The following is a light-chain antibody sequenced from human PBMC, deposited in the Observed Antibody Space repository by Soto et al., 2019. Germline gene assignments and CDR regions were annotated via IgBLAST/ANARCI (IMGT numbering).Light chain of an antibody. CDR3: QQFSRYPRN. CDR1: QTVRNNY. J-gene: IGKJ4*01. Sequence: IGLAPCPDSVYISPGEGATLYCRASQTVRNNYLAWYQQKPGQAPRLLIYDASSRATGIPDRFSGGGSGTDFTLAISRREPEDFAVYYCQQFSRYPRNFGGGTKVDIK. CDR2: DAS. V-gene: IGKV3-20*01.